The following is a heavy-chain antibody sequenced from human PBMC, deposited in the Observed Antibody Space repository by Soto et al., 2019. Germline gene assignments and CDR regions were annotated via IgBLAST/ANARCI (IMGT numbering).Heavy chain of an antibody. D-gene: IGHD3-16*02. J-gene: IGHJ4*02. V-gene: IGHV4-34*01. CDR1: GGSFSGYY. Sequence: PSQTLSLTCAVYGGSFSGYYWSWIRQPPGKGLEWIGEINHSGSTNYNPSLKSRVTISVDTSKNQFSLKLSSVTAADTAVYYCASSLCPPASSWYYGDYVWGSYRCPFNYWGQGTLVTASS. CDR3: ASSLCPPASSWYYGDYVWGSYRCPFNY. CDR2: INHSGST.